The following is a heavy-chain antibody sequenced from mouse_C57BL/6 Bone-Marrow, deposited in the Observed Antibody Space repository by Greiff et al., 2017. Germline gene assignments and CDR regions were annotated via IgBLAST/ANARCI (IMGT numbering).Heavy chain of an antibody. CDR3: ARQLGPFDY. CDR1: GYAFSSSW. D-gene: IGHD4-1*02. J-gene: IGHJ2*01. V-gene: IGHV1-82*01. CDR2: IYPGDGDT. Sequence: QVQLQQSGPELVKPGASVKISCKASGYAFSSSWMNWVKQRPGKGLEWIGRIYPGDGDTNYNGKFKGKATLTADKSSSTAYMQLSSLTSEDSAVYFCARQLGPFDYWGQGTTLTVSS.